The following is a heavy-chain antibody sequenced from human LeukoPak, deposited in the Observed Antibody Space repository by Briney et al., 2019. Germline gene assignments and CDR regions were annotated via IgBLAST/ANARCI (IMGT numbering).Heavy chain of an antibody. J-gene: IGHJ4*02. Sequence: ASVKVSCKASGYTFTSYYMHWVRQAPGQGLEWMGIINPSGGSTSYAQKFQGRVTVTRDTSTSTVYMELSSLRSEDTAVYYCARGGDVDTAMVYGFDYWGQGTLVTVSS. V-gene: IGHV1-46*01. D-gene: IGHD5-18*01. CDR2: INPSGGST. CDR1: GYTFTSYY. CDR3: ARGGDVDTAMVYGFDY.